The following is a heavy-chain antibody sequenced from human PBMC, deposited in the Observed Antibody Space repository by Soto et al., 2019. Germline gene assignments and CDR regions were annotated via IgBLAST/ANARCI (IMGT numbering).Heavy chain of an antibody. J-gene: IGHJ1*01. Sequence: EVQLVESGGGLVQPGGSLRLSCAASGFTFSSYSMNWVRQAPGKGLEWVSYISSSSSTIYYADSVKGRFTISRDNAKSSLYLQMNSLRDEDTAVYYCARESYDFWSGYYTTFPEYFQHWGQGTLVTVSS. CDR1: GFTFSSYS. CDR2: ISSSSSTI. CDR3: ARESYDFWSGYYTTFPEYFQH. V-gene: IGHV3-48*02. D-gene: IGHD3-3*01.